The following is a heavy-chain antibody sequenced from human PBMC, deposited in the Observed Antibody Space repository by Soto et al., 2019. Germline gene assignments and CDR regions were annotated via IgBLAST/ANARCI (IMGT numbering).Heavy chain of an antibody. D-gene: IGHD3-22*01. CDR2: INSDGSST. V-gene: IGHV3-74*01. CDR1: GFTFSSYW. J-gene: IGHJ5*02. Sequence: EVQLVESGGGLVQPGGSLRLSCAASGFTFSSYWMHWVRQAPGKGLVWVSRINSDGSSTSYADSVKGRFTISRDNAKNTLYLQMNSLRAEDTAVYYCARVHSPYYYDSSGYYNWFDPWGQGTLVTVSS. CDR3: ARVHSPYYYDSSGYYNWFDP.